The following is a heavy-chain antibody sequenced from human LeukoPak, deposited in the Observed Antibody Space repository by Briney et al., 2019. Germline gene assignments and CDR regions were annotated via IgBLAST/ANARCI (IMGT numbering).Heavy chain of an antibody. CDR3: AREGGFLGYCTSTSCPNWFDP. CDR2: IIPIFGTA. CDR1: GGTFSSYA. V-gene: IGHV1-69*05. D-gene: IGHD2-2*01. Sequence: SVKVSCKASGGTFSSYAISWVRQAPGQGLEWMGGIIPIFGTANYAQNFQGRVTITTDESTSTAYMDLSSLRSEDTAVYYCAREGGFLGYCTSTSCPNWFDPWGQGTLVTVSS. J-gene: IGHJ5*02.